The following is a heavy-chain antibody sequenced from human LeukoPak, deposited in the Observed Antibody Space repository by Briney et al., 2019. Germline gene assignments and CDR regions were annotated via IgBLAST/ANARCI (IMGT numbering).Heavy chain of an antibody. D-gene: IGHD1-26*01. V-gene: IGHV6-1*01. CDR3: VRDNEGAVDY. CDR1: GYSVSRNSAG. Sequence: SQTLSLTCAISGYSVSRNSAGWDWIRQSPSRGLEWLGRTYYRSKWYKDYAVSVKSRITINPDTYKNQFSLQLNSVTPEDTAVYYCVRDNEGAVDYWGQGTLVTVSS. CDR2: TYYRSKWYK. J-gene: IGHJ4*02.